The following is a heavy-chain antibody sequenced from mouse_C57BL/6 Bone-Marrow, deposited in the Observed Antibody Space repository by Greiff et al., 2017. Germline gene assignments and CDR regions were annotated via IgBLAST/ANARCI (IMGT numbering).Heavy chain of an antibody. Sequence: VQLQQPGAELVRPGTSVKLSCKASGYTFTSYWMHWVKQRPGQGLEWIGVIDPSDSYTNYNQKFKGKATLTVDTSSSTAYMQLSSLTSEDSAVYYCARRHFDYWGQGTTLTVSS. J-gene: IGHJ2*01. CDR2: IDPSDSYT. V-gene: IGHV1-59*01. CDR1: GYTFTSYW. CDR3: ARRHFDY.